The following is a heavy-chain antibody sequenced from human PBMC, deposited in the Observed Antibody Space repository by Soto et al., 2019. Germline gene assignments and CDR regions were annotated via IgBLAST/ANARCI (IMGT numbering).Heavy chain of an antibody. D-gene: IGHD3-10*01. CDR2: ISSDGSDK. V-gene: IGHV3-30-3*01. CDR1: GFTFSSYG. J-gene: IGHJ6*02. Sequence: QVQLVESGGGVVQPGRSLRFSCAASGFTFSSYGMHWVRQAPGKGLEWVAVISSDGSDKYYADSVKGRFTISRDNSKNTLYVQLNRMRAEDTALYYCARDRLYGAGLIDVWGQGTTVTVSS. CDR3: ARDRLYGAGLIDV.